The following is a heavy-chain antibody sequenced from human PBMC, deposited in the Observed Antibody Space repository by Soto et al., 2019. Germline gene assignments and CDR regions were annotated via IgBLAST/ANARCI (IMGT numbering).Heavy chain of an antibody. D-gene: IGHD3-10*01. CDR1: GFSFSSYA. Sequence: GGSLRLSCAASGFSFSSYAMTWVRQAPGKGLEWVSAVTATAESAYYTDSVRGRFIITRDNSDNMLYLQMSSLRVEDTAIYFCARGRYYDSPQDLWGRGTQVT. V-gene: IGHV3-23*01. J-gene: IGHJ5*02. CDR2: VTATAESA. CDR3: ARGRYYDSPQDL.